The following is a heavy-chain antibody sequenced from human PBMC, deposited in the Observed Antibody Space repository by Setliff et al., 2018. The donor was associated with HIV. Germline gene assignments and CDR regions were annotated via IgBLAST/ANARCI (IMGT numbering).Heavy chain of an antibody. D-gene: IGHD4-17*01. Sequence: SETLSLTCTVSGGSVSSGSYYWNWIRQPAGKGLEWIGRIYTSGSTNYNPSLKSRVTISVDTSKNQFSLKLSSVTAADTAVYYCARRIYGNNPYFDYWSQGTLVTVSS. CDR3: ARRIYGNNPYFDY. V-gene: IGHV4-61*02. CDR2: IYTSGST. CDR1: GGSVSSGSYY. J-gene: IGHJ4*02.